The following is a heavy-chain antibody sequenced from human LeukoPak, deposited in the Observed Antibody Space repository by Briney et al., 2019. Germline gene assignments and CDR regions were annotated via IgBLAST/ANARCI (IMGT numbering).Heavy chain of an antibody. V-gene: IGHV4-39*01. Sequence: PSETLSLTCTVSGGSISSSSYYWGWIRQPPGKGLEWIGSIYYSGSTYYNPSLKSRVTISVDTSKNQFSLKLSSVTAADTAVYYCARVRGYSYGSYYYYYYGMDVWGQGTTVTVSS. CDR2: IYYSGST. CDR1: GGSISSSSYY. D-gene: IGHD5-18*01. J-gene: IGHJ6*02. CDR3: ARVRGYSYGSYYYYYYGMDV.